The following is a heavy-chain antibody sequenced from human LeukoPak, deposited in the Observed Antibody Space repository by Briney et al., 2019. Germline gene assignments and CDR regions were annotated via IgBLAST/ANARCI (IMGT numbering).Heavy chain of an antibody. CDR3: AKRAGTVTTAGYYFDY. CDR2: ISGSGGST. Sequence: PGGSLRLSCAASGFTFSSYAMSWVRQAPGKGLEWVSAISGSGGSTYYADSVKGRFTISRDNSKNTLYLQMNSLRAEDTAVYYCAKRAGTVTTAGYYFDYWGQGTLVTVSS. V-gene: IGHV3-23*01. J-gene: IGHJ4*02. CDR1: GFTFSSYA. D-gene: IGHD4-17*01.